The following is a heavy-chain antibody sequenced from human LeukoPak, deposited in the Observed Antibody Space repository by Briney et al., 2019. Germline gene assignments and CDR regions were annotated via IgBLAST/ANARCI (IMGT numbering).Heavy chain of an antibody. V-gene: IGHV1-8*01. CDR3: ARDFGGNSGWFDP. CDR2: MNPPSGNT. J-gene: IGHJ5*02. Sequence: ASVKVSCKASGYTFTNYDINWVRQAPGQGPEWMGWMNPPSGNTGYAQKSQGRVTITRDTSISTAYMELSSLRSEDTAVYYCARDFGGNSGWFDPWGQGTLVAVSS. D-gene: IGHD4-23*01. CDR1: GYTFTNYD.